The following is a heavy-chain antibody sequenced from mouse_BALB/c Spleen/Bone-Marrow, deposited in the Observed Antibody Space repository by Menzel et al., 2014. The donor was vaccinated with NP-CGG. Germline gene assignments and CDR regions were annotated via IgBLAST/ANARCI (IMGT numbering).Heavy chain of an antibody. D-gene: IGHD1-1*01. CDR1: GYSLTSYY. CDR2: IFPRNGST. V-gene: IGHV1-66*01. CDR3: ARRDYYGSTYGFDY. J-gene: IGHJ2*01. Sequence: LEESGPELVKPGASVKISCKASGYSLTSYYIHWVKQRPGQGLERIGWIFPRNGSTKYNEKFKGKATLTADTSSSTAYMQLSSLTSEDSAVYFCARRDYYGSTYGFDYWGQGTTLTVSS.